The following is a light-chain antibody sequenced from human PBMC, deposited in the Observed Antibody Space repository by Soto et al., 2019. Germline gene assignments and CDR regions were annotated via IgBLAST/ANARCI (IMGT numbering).Light chain of an antibody. J-gene: IGLJ3*02. CDR1: SSDVGGYKY. Sequence: QSVLTQPASVSGSPGQSITISCTGTSSDVGGYKYVSWYQHHPCKAPKLMIYEVSNRPSGISNRFSGSKSGNTASLTISGLQAEDEADYYCSSYTSSSRVFGGGTKLTVL. V-gene: IGLV2-14*01. CDR2: EVS. CDR3: SSYTSSSRV.